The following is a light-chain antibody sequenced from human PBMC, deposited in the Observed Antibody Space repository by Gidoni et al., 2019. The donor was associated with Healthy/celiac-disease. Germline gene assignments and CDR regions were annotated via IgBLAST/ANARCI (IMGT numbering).Light chain of an antibody. CDR1: QSISSY. CDR3: QQSYSTLTST. CDR2: AAS. Sequence: DIQMTQSPSSLSASVGDRVTITCRASQSISSYLNWYQQKPGKAPKLLIYAASSLQSGVPSRFSGSGSGTDFTLTISSLQPEDFATYYCQQSYSTLTSTFXHXTKVDIK. V-gene: IGKV1-39*01. J-gene: IGKJ3*01.